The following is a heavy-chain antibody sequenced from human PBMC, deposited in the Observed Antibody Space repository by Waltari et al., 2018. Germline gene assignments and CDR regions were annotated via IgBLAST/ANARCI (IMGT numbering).Heavy chain of an antibody. CDR1: GGTFSSYA. CDR3: ARDQPNSYASRHYYYGMDV. D-gene: IGHD2-2*01. Sequence: QVQLVQSGAEVKKPGSSVKVSCKASGGTFSSYAISWVRQAPGQGLEWMGRIIPIWGTANYDQKCQGRGTMTADESTSTAYMGLSSRRSEDTAVYYCARDQPNSYASRHYYYGMDVWGQGTTVTVSS. CDR2: IIPIWGTA. J-gene: IGHJ6*02. V-gene: IGHV1-69*15.